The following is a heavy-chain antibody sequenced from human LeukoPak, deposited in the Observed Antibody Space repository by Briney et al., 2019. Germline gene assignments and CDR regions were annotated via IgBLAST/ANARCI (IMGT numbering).Heavy chain of an antibody. CDR2: VHNSGDT. V-gene: IGHV4-59*08. J-gene: IGHJ2*01. CDR1: GGSTSSDY. CDR3: ARLELGAYFDL. D-gene: IGHD3-16*01. Sequence: SETLSLTCTVSGGSTSSDYWSWIRQSPGKGLEWVGYVHNSGDTGKNPSLKSRVTILLDTSKNQCSLKLTSVSAADTAVYYCARLELGAYFDLWGRGTLVTVSS.